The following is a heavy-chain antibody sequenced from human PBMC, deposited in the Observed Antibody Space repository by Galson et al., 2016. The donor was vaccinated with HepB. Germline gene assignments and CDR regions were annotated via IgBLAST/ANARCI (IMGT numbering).Heavy chain of an antibody. J-gene: IGHJ6*02. V-gene: IGHV3-7*01. CDR2: INVEGSEK. CDR1: GFSFSNYW. CDR3: ARAPIEVDGMRHYYYGMDV. D-gene: IGHD6-13*01. Sequence: SLRIACAASGFSFSNYWMSWVRQAPGKGLEWVANINVEGSEKYYVDSVKGRFTISRDNAKNSLYMQMNSLRAEDTAMYYCARAPIEVDGMRHYYYGMDVWGQCTTVTVSS.